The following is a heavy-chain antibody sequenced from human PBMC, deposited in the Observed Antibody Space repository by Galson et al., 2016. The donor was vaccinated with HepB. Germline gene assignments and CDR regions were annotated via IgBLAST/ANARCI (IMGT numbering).Heavy chain of an antibody. CDR2: IYSGAST. CDR3: ARDGGYYGMDV. V-gene: IGHV3-53*01. Sequence: LRLSCAASGLTVSRNDMSWVRQAPGKGLEWVSVIYSGASTYYADSVKGRFTISRDSSKNTLYLQMNSLRAEDTAVYYCARDGGYYGMDVWGQGTTVTVSS. J-gene: IGHJ6*02. CDR1: GLTVSRND.